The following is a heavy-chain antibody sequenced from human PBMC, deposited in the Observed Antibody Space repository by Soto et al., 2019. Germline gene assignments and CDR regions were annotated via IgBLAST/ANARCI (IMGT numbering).Heavy chain of an antibody. CDR2: IYYSGST. D-gene: IGHD3-16*01. J-gene: IGHJ4*02. V-gene: IGHV4-59*08. CDR1: GGSISSYY. Sequence: QVQLQESGPGLVKPSETLSLTCTVSGGSISSYYWSWIRQPPGKGLEWIGYIYYSGSTNYNPSLKSRVTISVDTSKNQFSLKLSSVTAADTAVYYCARRWGGEFDYCGQGTLVTVSS. CDR3: ARRWGGEFDY.